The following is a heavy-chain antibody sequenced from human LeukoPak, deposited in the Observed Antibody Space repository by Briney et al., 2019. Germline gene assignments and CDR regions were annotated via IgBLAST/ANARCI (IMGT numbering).Heavy chain of an antibody. CDR1: GFTFSDYY. Sequence: GGSLRLSCAASGFTFSDYYMSWIRQAPGKGLEWVSYIDIISTYTNYADSVKGRFTISRDNAKNSLYLQMNSPRAEDTAVYYCGTIAAAENYWGQGTLVTVSS. V-gene: IGHV3-11*03. D-gene: IGHD6-13*01. CDR2: IDIISTYT. J-gene: IGHJ4*02. CDR3: GTIAAAENY.